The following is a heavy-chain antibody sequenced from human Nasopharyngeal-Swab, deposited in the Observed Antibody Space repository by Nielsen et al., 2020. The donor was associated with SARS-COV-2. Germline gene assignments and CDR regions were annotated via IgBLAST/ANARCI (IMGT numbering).Heavy chain of an antibody. CDR3: ARGCVLTGPSCHYYGMDV. CDR2: ISSTTPYI. J-gene: IGHJ6*02. Sequence: GESLKISCVASGFTFSGYTMNWVRQAPGKGLEWISSISSTTPYIYYADSAKGRFTISRDNAKNSLYLQMNSLRAEDTAVYYCARGCVLTGPSCHYYGMDVWGQGTTVTVSS. CDR1: GFTFSGYT. D-gene: IGHD3-9*01. V-gene: IGHV3-21*01.